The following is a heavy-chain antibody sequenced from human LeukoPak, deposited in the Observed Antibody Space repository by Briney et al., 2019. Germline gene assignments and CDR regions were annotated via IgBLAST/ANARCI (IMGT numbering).Heavy chain of an antibody. CDR1: GFTFSSYG. CDR3: ANLVYCSGGSCYPTFDAFDI. J-gene: IGHJ3*02. CDR2: ISYDGSNK. V-gene: IGHV3-30*18. D-gene: IGHD2-15*01. Sequence: GRSLRLSCAASGFTFSSYGMHWVRQAPGKGLEWVVVISYDGSNKYYVDSVKGRFTISRDNSKNTLYLQMNSLRAEDTAVYYCANLVYCSGGSCYPTFDAFDIWGQGTMVTVSS.